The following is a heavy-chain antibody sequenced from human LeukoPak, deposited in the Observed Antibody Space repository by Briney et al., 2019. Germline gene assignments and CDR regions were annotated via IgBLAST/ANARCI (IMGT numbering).Heavy chain of an antibody. V-gene: IGHV3-21*01. J-gene: IGHJ4*02. CDR2: ISSSSSYI. Sequence: GGSLRLSCAASGFTFSSYSMNWVRQAPGKGLEWVSSISSSSSYIYYADSVKGRFTISRDNAKNSLYLQINSLRAEDTAVYYCAWGVVPAAIGDYWGQGTLVTVSS. D-gene: IGHD2-2*02. CDR3: AWGVVPAAIGDY. CDR1: GFTFSSYS.